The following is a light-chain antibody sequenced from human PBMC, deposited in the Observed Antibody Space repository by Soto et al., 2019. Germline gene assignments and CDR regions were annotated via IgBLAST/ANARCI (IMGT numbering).Light chain of an antibody. CDR1: SSDVGSYNY. CDR2: EVT. J-gene: IGLJ1*01. V-gene: IGLV2-14*01. Sequence: QSALTQPASVSGSPGQSITISCTGTSSDVGSYNYVSWYQRHPGKAPKLMIYEVTNRPSGVSNRFSGSKSGNTASLTISGLQAEDEADYYCRSYTSRSTLVFGTGTKVTVL. CDR3: RSYTSRSTLV.